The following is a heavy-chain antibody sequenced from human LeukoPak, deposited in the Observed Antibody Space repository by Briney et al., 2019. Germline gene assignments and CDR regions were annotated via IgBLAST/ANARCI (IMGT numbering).Heavy chain of an antibody. CDR1: GGSFSSYY. J-gene: IGHJ3*02. D-gene: IGHD5/OR15-5a*01. Sequence: SETPSLTCAVYGGSFSSYYWSWIRQPPGKGLEWIGEINHSGSTNYNPSLKSRVTISVDTSKNQFSLKLSSVTAADTAVYYCARVSASTWAFDIWGQGTMVTVSS. V-gene: IGHV4-34*01. CDR3: ARVSASTWAFDI. CDR2: INHSGST.